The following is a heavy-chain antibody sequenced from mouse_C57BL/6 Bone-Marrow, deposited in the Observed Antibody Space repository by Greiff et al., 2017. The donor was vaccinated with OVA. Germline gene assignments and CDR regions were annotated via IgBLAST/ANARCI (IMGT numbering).Heavy chain of an antibody. CDR3: ASPSYYYGSSFGY. D-gene: IGHD1-1*01. CDR2: IWGVGST. Sequence: VKVVESGPGLVAPSQSLSITCTVSGFSLTSYGVDWVRQSPGKGLEWLGVIWGVGSTNYNSALKSRLSISKDNSKSQVFLKMNSLQTDDTAMYYCASPSYYYGSSFGYWGQGTTLTVSS. V-gene: IGHV2-6*01. CDR1: GFSLTSYG. J-gene: IGHJ2*01.